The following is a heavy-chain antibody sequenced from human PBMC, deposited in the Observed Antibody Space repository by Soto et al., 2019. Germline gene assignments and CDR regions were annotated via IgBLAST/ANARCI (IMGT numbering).Heavy chain of an antibody. J-gene: IGHJ4*02. CDR2: ISGSGGST. V-gene: IGHV3-23*01. CDR1: GFTFSSYA. CDR3: ALKDQGGSFDY. Sequence: GGSLRLSCAASGFTFSSYAMSWVRQAPGKGLEWVSAISGSGGSTYYADSVKGRFTISRDNSKNTLYLQMNSLRDEDTAVYYCALKDQGGSFDYWGQGTLVTVSS.